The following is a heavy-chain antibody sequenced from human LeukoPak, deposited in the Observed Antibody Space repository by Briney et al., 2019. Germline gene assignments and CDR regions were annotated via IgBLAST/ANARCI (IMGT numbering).Heavy chain of an antibody. D-gene: IGHD3-10*02. Sequence: PGGSLRLSCAASGFTFSSYSMNWVRQAPGKGLEWVSSISSSSSYIYYADSVKGRFTISRDNAKNSLYLQMNSLRAEATAVYYCGRDLCSGKSLAFVEAFDIWGQGTIGTVFS. CDR2: ISSSSSYI. CDR3: GRDLCSGKSLAFVEAFDI. V-gene: IGHV3-21*01. CDR1: GFTFSSYS. J-gene: IGHJ3*02.